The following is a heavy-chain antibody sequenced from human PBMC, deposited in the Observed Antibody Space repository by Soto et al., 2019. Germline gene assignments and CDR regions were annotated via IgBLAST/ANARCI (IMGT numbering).Heavy chain of an antibody. CDR3: ARVGRGFCSSTRCYTDGFDL. J-gene: IGHJ3*01. Sequence: ESGGGLVQPGGSLRLSCAASGFTFSLYPVNWVRQAPGKGLEWLSYISPSNSTIYYADSVKGRFTISRDNAKNSLDLQMNGLRDDDTAVYYCARVGRGFCSSTRCYTDGFDLWGQGTVVTVST. CDR2: ISPSNSTI. D-gene: IGHD2-2*01. V-gene: IGHV3-48*02. CDR1: GFTFSLYP.